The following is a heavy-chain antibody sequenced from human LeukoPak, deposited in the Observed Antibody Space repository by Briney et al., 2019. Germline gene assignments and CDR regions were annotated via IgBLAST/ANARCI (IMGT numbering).Heavy chain of an antibody. V-gene: IGHV4-34*01. D-gene: IGHD5-18*01. J-gene: IGHJ4*02. Sequence: SETLSLTCAVYGGSFSGYYWSWIRQPPGKGLEWMGEINHSGSTNYNPSLKSRVTISVDTSKNQFSLKLSSVTAADTAVYYCARGVIQLWLSRDYYFDYWGQGTLVTVSS. CDR1: GGSFSGYY. CDR3: ARGVIQLWLSRDYYFDY. CDR2: INHSGST.